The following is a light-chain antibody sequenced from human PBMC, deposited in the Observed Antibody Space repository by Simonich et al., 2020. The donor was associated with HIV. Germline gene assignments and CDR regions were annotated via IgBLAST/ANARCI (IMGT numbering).Light chain of an antibody. Sequence: DLVMTQSQDSLAVSLGERATINCKSSQSVLYSSNNKNYLAWYQQKPGQPPRLLIYCASTRESGVPDRFSGSGSGTDFTLTISSLQSEDFAVYYCQQYYDTPQTFGQGTKLEMK. J-gene: IGKJ2*01. CDR1: QSVLYSSNNKNY. CDR3: QQYYDTPQT. CDR2: CAS. V-gene: IGKV4-1*01.